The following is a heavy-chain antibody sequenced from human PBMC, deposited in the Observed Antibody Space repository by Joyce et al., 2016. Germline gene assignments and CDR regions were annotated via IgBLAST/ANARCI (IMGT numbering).Heavy chain of an antibody. Sequence: QVQLHQWGAGLLKPSETLSLTCVFNGGSFRGYYWGWIRQPPGKGLEWIREIHHSRRPDSNQHLKNRVNKSVETSVTRYVLNLTAVTAEDTAVYYCAREVSYGEYGGDAFDRWAQGTMVIVSS. D-gene: IGHD4-17*01. CDR3: AREVSYGEYGGDAFDR. J-gene: IGHJ3*01. CDR1: GGSFRGYY. CDR2: IHHSRRP. V-gene: IGHV4-34*01.